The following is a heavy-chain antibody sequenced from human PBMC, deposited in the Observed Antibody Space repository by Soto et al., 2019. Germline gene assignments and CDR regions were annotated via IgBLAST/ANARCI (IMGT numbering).Heavy chain of an antibody. CDR1: GGSISSYY. J-gene: IGHJ5*02. CDR2: LYYSGST. Sequence: SETLSLTCTVSGGSISSYYWSWIRQPPGKGLEWIGYLYYSGSTNYNPSLKSRVTISVDTSKNQFSLKLNSVTAADTAVYYCARALFSSSFRWFDPWGQGTLVTVSS. CDR3: ARALFSSSFRWFDP. V-gene: IGHV4-59*01. D-gene: IGHD6-13*01.